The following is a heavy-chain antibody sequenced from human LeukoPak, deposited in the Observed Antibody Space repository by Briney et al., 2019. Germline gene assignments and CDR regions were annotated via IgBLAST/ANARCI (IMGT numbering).Heavy chain of an antibody. CDR1: GYTFTGYY. CDR2: INSNSGGT. Sequence: ASVKVSCKASGYTFTGYYMHWVRQAPGPGLEWMGWINSNSGGTNYAQKFQGRVTMTRDTSISTAYMELSRLRSDDTAVYYCARSPHILTGENFDYWGQGTLVTVSS. D-gene: IGHD3-9*01. CDR3: ARSPHILTGENFDY. V-gene: IGHV1-2*02. J-gene: IGHJ4*02.